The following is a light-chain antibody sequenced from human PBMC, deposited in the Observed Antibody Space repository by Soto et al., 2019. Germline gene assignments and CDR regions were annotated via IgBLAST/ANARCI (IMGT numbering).Light chain of an antibody. Sequence: DIVMTQSPDSLAVSLGERATINCKSSQSVLYSSNNKNYLAWYQQKPGQPPKLLIYWASTRESGVPDRFSGSGSGTDFTLTISSLQAEDVAVYYCQQDSRPWTFGHGTKVEIK. CDR3: QQDSRPWT. CDR2: WAS. CDR1: QSVLYSSNNKNY. J-gene: IGKJ1*01. V-gene: IGKV4-1*01.